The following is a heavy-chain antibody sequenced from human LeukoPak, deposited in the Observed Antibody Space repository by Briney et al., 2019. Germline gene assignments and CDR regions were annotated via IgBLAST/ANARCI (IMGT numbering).Heavy chain of an antibody. D-gene: IGHD5-24*01. CDR1: GYTFTSYD. CDR2: MNPNSGNT. V-gene: IGHV1-8*03. CDR3: ARAWEMATISSFDI. J-gene: IGHJ3*02. Sequence: ASVKVSCKASGYTFTSYDINWVRQATGQGLEWMGWMNPNSGNTGYAQKFQGRVTITRNTSISTAYMELSSLRSEDTAVYYCARAWEMATISSFDIWGQGTMVTVSS.